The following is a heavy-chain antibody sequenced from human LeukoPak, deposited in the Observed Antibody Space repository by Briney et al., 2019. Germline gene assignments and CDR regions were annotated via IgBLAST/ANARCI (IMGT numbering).Heavy chain of an antibody. CDR1: GYSFTNYY. D-gene: IGHD1-1*01. J-gene: IGHJ4*02. CDR2: MNPSGGST. Sequence: ASVKVSCKASGYSFTNYYIHWVRQAPGRGLEWMGIMNPSGGSTNYAQNFQGRVTMTRDTSTSTDYMELSGLTSEDTAVYYCARDGSTSWSPLDYWGQGTLVSVSS. V-gene: IGHV1-46*01. CDR3: ARDGSTSWSPLDY.